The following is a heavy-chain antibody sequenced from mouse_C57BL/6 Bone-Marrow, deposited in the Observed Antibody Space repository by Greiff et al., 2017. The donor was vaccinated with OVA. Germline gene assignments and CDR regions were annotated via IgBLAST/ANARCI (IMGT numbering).Heavy chain of an antibody. Sequence: VMLVESGAELARPGASVKMSCKASGYTFTSYTMHWVKQRPGQGLEWIGYINPSSGYTKYNQKFKDKATLTADKSSSTAYMQLSSLTSEDSAVYYCARSRHYYAMDYWGQGTSVTVSS. J-gene: IGHJ4*01. CDR1: GYTFTSYT. V-gene: IGHV1-4*01. CDR2: INPSSGYT. CDR3: ARSRHYYAMDY.